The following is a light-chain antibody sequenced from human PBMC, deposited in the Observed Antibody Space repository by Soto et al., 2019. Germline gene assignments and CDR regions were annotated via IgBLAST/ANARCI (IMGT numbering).Light chain of an antibody. Sequence: EIVVTQSPASLSVSPGDGATLSCRASQTVASNVAWYQQKPGQGPRLLIHGASTRAAGVPARFSGSGSGTDFTLNISSLQSEDFAVYYCQQYHNWPPQYTFGQGTRLQIK. CDR2: GAS. CDR3: QQYHNWPPQYT. J-gene: IGKJ2*01. CDR1: QTVASN. V-gene: IGKV3-15*01.